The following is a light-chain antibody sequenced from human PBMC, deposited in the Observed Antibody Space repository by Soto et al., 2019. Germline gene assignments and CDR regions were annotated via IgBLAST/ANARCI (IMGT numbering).Light chain of an antibody. Sequence: EIVLTQSPATLSVSPGERATLSCRASQSVSNNVAWYQQKPGQAPRLLILGASTRATGIPARFSGSGSGTEFSLTISSLQSEDFAVYYCQQYSSYWTFAQGTKVDI. CDR3: QQYSSYWT. J-gene: IGKJ1*01. V-gene: IGKV3-15*01. CDR1: QSVSNN. CDR2: GAS.